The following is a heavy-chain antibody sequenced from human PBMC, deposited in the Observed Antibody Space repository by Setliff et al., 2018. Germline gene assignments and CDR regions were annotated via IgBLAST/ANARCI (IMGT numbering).Heavy chain of an antibody. CDR2: IYSDGNTT. Sequence: GGSLRLSCAASGFTFNTYWMHWVRQAPGKGLVWVSRIYSDGNTTNYADSVKGRFTISRDNAKNTLYLQMNSLRPEDTAVYYCARTCSGSGCYAGLESWGQGTPVTVSS. V-gene: IGHV3-74*01. J-gene: IGHJ4*02. D-gene: IGHD2-15*01. CDR1: GFTFNTYW. CDR3: ARTCSGSGCYAGLES.